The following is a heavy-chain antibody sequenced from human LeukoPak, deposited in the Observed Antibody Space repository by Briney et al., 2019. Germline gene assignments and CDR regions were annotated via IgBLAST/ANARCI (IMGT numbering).Heavy chain of an antibody. CDR2: IWSDATNQ. CDR1: GFTFSHLG. J-gene: IGHJ4*02. CDR3: KDAQRGSDYSNSLEH. Sequence: GTSLRLSCEASGFTFSHLGMHWVRQAPGKGLEWVAVIWSDATNQYYGDSVKGRFTISRDNFKKTVSLQMDSLRAEDTAVYYAKDAQRGSDYSNSLEHWGQGSLVTVSS. V-gene: IGHV3-33*06. D-gene: IGHD4-11*01.